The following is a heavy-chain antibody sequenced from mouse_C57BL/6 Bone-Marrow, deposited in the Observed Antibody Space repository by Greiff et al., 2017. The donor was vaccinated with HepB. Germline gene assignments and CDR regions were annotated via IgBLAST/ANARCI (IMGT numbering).Heavy chain of an antibody. CDR1: GYSITSGYY. CDR3: ARDSGAWLAY. J-gene: IGHJ3*01. D-gene: IGHD1-1*02. CDR2: ISYDGSN. V-gene: IGHV3-6*01. Sequence: ESGPGLVKPSQSLSLTCSVTGYSITSGYYWNWIRQFPGNKLEWMGYISYDGSNNYNPSLKNRISITPDTSKNQFFLKLNSVTTEDTATYYCARDSGAWLAYWGQGTLVTVSA.